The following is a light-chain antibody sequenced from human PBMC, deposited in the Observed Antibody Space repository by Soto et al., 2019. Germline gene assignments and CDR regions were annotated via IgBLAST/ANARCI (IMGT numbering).Light chain of an antibody. Sequence: EIQVTQSPTSLSASVGDRVTITCRASGSIGNNLNWYQQRPGKAPQLLIYAASSLQSGVPSRFSGSSSGTDFTLTINGLQPEDFATYYCQQSFSPHIAFGQGTRL. V-gene: IGKV1-39*01. CDR2: AAS. CDR1: GSIGNN. J-gene: IGKJ5*01. CDR3: QQSFSPHIA.